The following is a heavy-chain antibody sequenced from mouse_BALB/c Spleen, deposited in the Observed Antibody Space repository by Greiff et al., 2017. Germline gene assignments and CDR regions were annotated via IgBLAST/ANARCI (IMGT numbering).Heavy chain of an antibody. J-gene: IGHJ4*01. V-gene: IGHV2-6-7*02. D-gene: IGHD2-3*01. CDR2: IWGDGST. CDR3: ARDGYSLGYAMDY. CDR1: GFSLTGYG. Sequence: VQLQESGPGLVAPSQSLSITCTVSGFSLTGYGVNWVRQPPGKGLEWLGMIWGDGSTDYNSALKSRLSISKDNPKSQVFLKMNSLQTDDTARYYGARDGYSLGYAMDYWGQGTSVTVSS.